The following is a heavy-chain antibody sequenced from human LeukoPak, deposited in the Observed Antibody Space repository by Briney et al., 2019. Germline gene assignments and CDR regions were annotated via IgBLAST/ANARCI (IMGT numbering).Heavy chain of an antibody. J-gene: IGHJ4*02. D-gene: IGHD1-1*01. CDR2: ISGSGGTT. V-gene: IGHV3-23*01. CDR3: AKEDTTDMTPLLDY. Sequence: GGSLRLSCAASGIIFSSHAISWVRQAPGKGLEWVSAISGSGGTTYYADFVKGRFTISRDNSKNTLSLQMNSLRAEDTAVYYCAKEDTTDMTPLLDYWGQGTLVTVSS. CDR1: GIIFSSHA.